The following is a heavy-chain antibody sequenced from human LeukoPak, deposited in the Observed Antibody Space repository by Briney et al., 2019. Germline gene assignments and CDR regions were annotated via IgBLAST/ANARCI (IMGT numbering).Heavy chain of an antibody. V-gene: IGHV4-4*07. CDR1: GASISSYY. CDR2: MYTSGST. D-gene: IGHD2-15*01. J-gene: IGHJ4*02. Sequence: SETLSLTCAVSGASISSYYWSWIRQPAGKRLEWIGRMYTSGSTNYNPSLKSRVTMSVDTSKNQFSLKLSSVTAADTAVYYCARGGWYYFDYWGQGTLVTVSS. CDR3: ARGGWYYFDY.